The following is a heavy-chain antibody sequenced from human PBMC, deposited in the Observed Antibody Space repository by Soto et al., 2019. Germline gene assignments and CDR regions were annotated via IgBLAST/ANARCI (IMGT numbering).Heavy chain of an antibody. V-gene: IGHV1-18*01. J-gene: IGHJ6*02. CDR1: GYTFSRYG. CDR3: AKNGQPPYYYYGMDV. CDR2: ISGYNGDT. Sequence: QGQLVQSGPEAKKPGASVKVSCKASGYTFSRYGISWVRQAPGQGLEWMGWISGYNGDTKYAQKVQGRVPMTIDTSKYTAYMELRSLTSDDTAIYYCAKNGQPPYYYYGMDVWGQGTTVTVSS. D-gene: IGHD2-8*01.